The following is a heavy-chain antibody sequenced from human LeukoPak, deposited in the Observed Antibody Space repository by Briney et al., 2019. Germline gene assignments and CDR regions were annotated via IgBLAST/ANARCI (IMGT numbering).Heavy chain of an antibody. D-gene: IGHD3-3*01. CDR3: ARESPGAYYDFWSGYYTQYNWFDP. J-gene: IGHJ5*02. V-gene: IGHV4-59*12. CDR1: GGSISSYY. CDR2: IYYSGST. Sequence: SETLSLTCTVSGGSISSYYWSWIRQPPGKGLEWIGYIYYSGSTNYNPSLKSRVTISVDTSKNQFSLKLSSVTAADTAVYYCARESPGAYYDFWSGYYTQYNWFDPWGQGTLVTVSS.